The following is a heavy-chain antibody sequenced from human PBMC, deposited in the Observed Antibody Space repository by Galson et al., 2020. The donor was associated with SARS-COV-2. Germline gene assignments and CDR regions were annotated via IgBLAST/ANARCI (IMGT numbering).Heavy chain of an antibody. Sequence: QLGESLKISCVASGFTFSSYWMSWVRQAPGKGLEWVANIKQDGSEKNYVDSVTGRFTISRDNAKNSLYLQMNSLRAEDTAVYYCARSYSGTYRVGDYWGQGTLVTVSS. D-gene: IGHD1-26*01. CDR1: GFTFSSYW. J-gene: IGHJ4*02. CDR2: IKQDGSEK. CDR3: ARSYSGTYRVGDY. V-gene: IGHV3-7*01.